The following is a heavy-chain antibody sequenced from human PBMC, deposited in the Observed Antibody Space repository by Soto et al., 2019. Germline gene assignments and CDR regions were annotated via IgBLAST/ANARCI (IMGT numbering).Heavy chain of an antibody. CDR3: ARDTNFRLTYHYHSMDV. D-gene: IGHD1-1*01. J-gene: IGHJ6*02. CDR1: GYAFASYY. CDR2: INPNTGSA. V-gene: IGHV1-46*01. Sequence: GASVKVSCKASGYAFASYYIHWVRQAPGQGLEWMGIINPNTGSASYARNFQDRVALTRDTSTDTVYMEVGSLMSEDTAIYYCARDTNFRLTYHYHSMDVWGPGTTVTVSS.